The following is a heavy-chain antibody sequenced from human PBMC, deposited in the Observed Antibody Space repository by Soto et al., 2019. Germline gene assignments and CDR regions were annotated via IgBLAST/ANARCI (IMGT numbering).Heavy chain of an antibody. CDR2: IYYSGST. CDR1: GGSISSGGYY. Sequence: SETLSLTCTVSGGSISSGGYYWSWIRQHPGKGLEWIGYIYYSGSTYYNPSLKSRVTISVDTSKIQFSLKLSSVTAADTAVYYCARDLGDPVYGGVDWFDPWGQGTLVTVSS. CDR3: ARDLGDPVYGGVDWFDP. D-gene: IGHD4-17*01. V-gene: IGHV4-31*03. J-gene: IGHJ5*02.